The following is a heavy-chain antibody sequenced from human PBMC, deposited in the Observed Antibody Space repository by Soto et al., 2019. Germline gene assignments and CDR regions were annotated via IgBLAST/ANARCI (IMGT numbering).Heavy chain of an antibody. V-gene: IGHV3-23*01. Sequence: EVQLLESGGGLVQPGGSLRLSCAASGFIFSSYAMTWVRQAPGKGLEWVSTISGSGGSTYYADSVKGRFTISRDNSKNTLYLQMNSLRAEDTAVYYCARGRINYGSGSYYQDYWGQGTLVTVSS. CDR1: GFIFSSYA. D-gene: IGHD3-10*01. CDR2: ISGSGGST. CDR3: ARGRINYGSGSYYQDY. J-gene: IGHJ4*02.